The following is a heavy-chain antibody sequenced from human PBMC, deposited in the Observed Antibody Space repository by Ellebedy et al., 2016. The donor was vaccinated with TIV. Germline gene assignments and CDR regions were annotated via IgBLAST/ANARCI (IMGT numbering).Heavy chain of an antibody. D-gene: IGHD5-12*01. CDR2: ISYDGSVK. CDR1: GFTFSGYG. CDR3: AKTGDSGYYDY. J-gene: IGHJ4*02. V-gene: IGHV3-30*18. Sequence: GESLKISXAASGFTFSGYGMHWVRQAPGKGLEWVAVISYDGSVKYYADSVKGRFTISRDNSKNTLYLQMNSLRSEDTAVYYCAKTGDSGYYDYWGQGTLVTVSS.